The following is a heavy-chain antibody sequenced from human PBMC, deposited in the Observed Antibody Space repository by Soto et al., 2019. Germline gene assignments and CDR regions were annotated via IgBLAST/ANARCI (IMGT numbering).Heavy chain of an antibody. CDR1: GGSFSGYY. Sequence: PSETLSLTCAVYGGSFSGYYWSWIRQPPGKGLEWIGEINHSGSTNYNPSLKSRVTISVDTSKNQFSLKLSSVTAADTAVYYCARGWRRNCGVVIIPYYYYMDVWGKGTKVTVSS. J-gene: IGHJ6*03. V-gene: IGHV4-34*01. CDR2: INHSGST. CDR3: ARGWRRNCGVVIIPYYYYMDV. D-gene: IGHD3-3*01.